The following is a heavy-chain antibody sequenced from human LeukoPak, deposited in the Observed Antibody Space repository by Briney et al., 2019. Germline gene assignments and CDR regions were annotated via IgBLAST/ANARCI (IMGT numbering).Heavy chain of an antibody. D-gene: IGHD4-17*01. J-gene: IGHJ4*02. CDR2: IKQDGSEK. Sequence: GGSLRLSCAASGFTFSSYWMSWVRQAPGKGLEWVANIKQDGSEKYYVDSVKGRFIISRDNAKNSLYLQMNSLRAEDTAVYYCARVRGFMTTATTPEGYYFDYWGQGTLVTVSS. CDR1: GFTFSSYW. V-gene: IGHV3-7*01. CDR3: ARVRGFMTTATTPEGYYFDY.